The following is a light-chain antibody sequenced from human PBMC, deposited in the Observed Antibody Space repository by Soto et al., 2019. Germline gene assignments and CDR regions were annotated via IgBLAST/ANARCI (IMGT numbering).Light chain of an antibody. CDR1: ESVNHN. CDR2: GAS. Sequence: DRVMTQSPATLSASPGKSTTLSCRASESVNHNLAWYQQKPGQPPRLLIYGASSRAPGVPARFSGSGTGTEFTLTISSLQSEDFAVYYCHQYNNWPPNTFGQGTRLEMK. V-gene: IGKV3-15*01. J-gene: IGKJ5*01. CDR3: HQYNNWPPNT.